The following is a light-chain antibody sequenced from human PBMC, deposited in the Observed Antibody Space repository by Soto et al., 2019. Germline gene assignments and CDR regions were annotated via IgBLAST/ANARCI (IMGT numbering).Light chain of an antibody. Sequence: QSALTQPASVSGSPGQSITISCTGTSSDVRSYNLVSWYQQHPGKAHKLMIYEVSKRPSGVSNRFSGSKSGNTASLTISGLQAEDEADYYCCSYAGSSTHVFGTGTKVTVL. CDR1: SSDVRSYNL. CDR3: CSYAGSSTHV. V-gene: IGLV2-23*02. J-gene: IGLJ1*01. CDR2: EVS.